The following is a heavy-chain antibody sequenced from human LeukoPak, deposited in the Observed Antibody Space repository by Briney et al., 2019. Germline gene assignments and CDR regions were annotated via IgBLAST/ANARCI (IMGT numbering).Heavy chain of an antibody. CDR3: ARDIEEQLVSYYYYGMDV. V-gene: IGHV3-7*01. J-gene: IGHJ6*02. CDR1: GFTFSSYW. D-gene: IGHD6-13*01. CDR2: IKQDGSEK. Sequence: PGGSLRLSCAASGFTFSSYWMSWVRQAPGKGLEWVANIKQDGSEKYYVDSVKGRFTISRDNAKNSLYLQMNSLRAEDTAVYYCARDIEEQLVSYYYYGMDVWGQGTTVTVSS.